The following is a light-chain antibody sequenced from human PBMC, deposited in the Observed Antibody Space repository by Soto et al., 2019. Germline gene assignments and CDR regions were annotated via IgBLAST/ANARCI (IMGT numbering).Light chain of an antibody. J-gene: IGKJ1*01. Sequence: EIVLTQSPGTLSLSKGERATLSCRASQSVSSSYLAWYQQKPGQAPRLLIYGASSRATGIPDRFSGSGSGTDFTLTISRLEPEDFAVYYCQQYGSSRTFGQGSKVAIK. CDR3: QQYGSSRT. CDR2: GAS. CDR1: QSVSSSY. V-gene: IGKV3-20*01.